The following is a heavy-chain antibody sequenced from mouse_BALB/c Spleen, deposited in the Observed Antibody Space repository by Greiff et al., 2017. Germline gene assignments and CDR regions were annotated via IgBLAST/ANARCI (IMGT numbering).Heavy chain of an antibody. CDR2: IYPGSGST. V-gene: IGHV1S22*01. D-gene: IGHD1-1*01. CDR3: ATTVVALYAMDY. Sequence: LQQPGSELVRPGASVKLSCKASGYTFTSYWMHWVKQRPGQGLEWIGNIYPGSGSTNYDEKFKGKATLTADKSSSTAYMQLSSLTSEDSAVYFCATTVVALYAMDYWGQGTSVTVSS. J-gene: IGHJ4*01. CDR1: GYTFTSYW.